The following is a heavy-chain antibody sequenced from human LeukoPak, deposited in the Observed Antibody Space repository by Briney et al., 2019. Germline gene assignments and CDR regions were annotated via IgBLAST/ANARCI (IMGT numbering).Heavy chain of an antibody. Sequence: ASVKVSCKGSGCTFSSYAISWVRQPPGQGLEWMGGINLIFGTANYAQKFQGRVTITTDESTSTAYMELSSLRSEDTVVYYCARVRRGVVPAANKIYYYYYYYRDVWGKGTTVTVSS. V-gene: IGHV1-69*05. CDR1: GCTFSSYA. CDR2: INLIFGTA. J-gene: IGHJ6*03. CDR3: ARVRRGVVPAANKIYYYYYYYRDV. D-gene: IGHD2-2*01.